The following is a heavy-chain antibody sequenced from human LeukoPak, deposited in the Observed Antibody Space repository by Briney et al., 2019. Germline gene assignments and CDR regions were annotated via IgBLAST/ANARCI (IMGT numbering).Heavy chain of an antibody. D-gene: IGHD3-10*01. CDR1: GGSNSSYY. CDR3: ARDPITMVRGVNSDDAFDI. CDR2: IYTSGST. Sequence: PSETLSLTCTVSGGSNSSYYWSWIRQPAGKGLEWIGRIYTSGSTNYNPSLKSRVTMSVDTSKNQFSLKLSSVTAADTAVYYCARDPITMVRGVNSDDAFDIWGQGTMVTVSS. J-gene: IGHJ3*02. V-gene: IGHV4-4*07.